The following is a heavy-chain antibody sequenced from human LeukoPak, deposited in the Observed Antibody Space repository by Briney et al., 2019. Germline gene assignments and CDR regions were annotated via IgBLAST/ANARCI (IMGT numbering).Heavy chain of an antibody. CDR1: GYTFTSYG. Sequence: ASVKVSCKASGYTFTSYGISWVRQAPGQGLEWMGWISAYTGNTNYAQKLQGRVTMTTDTSTSTAYMELRSLRSDDTAVYYCARGVLGYCSGGSCYSDYYYYYMDVWGKGTTVTVSS. J-gene: IGHJ6*03. D-gene: IGHD2-15*01. V-gene: IGHV1-18*01. CDR2: ISAYTGNT. CDR3: ARGVLGYCSGGSCYSDYYYYYMDV.